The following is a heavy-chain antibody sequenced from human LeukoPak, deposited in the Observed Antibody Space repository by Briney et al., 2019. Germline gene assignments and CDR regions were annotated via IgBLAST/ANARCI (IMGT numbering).Heavy chain of an antibody. J-gene: IGHJ4*02. CDR3: AGIVGVRTVRYFDY. D-gene: IGHD1-26*01. V-gene: IGHV3-11*04. CDR2: ISSSGSTI. Sequence: GGSLRLSWAACGFTLSGDYMSWIRQAPGKGLEWVSYISSSGSTIYYADSVKGRFTISRDNAKNSLYLQMNSLRAEDTAVYHCAGIVGVRTVRYFDYWGQGTLVTVSS. CDR1: GFTLSGDY.